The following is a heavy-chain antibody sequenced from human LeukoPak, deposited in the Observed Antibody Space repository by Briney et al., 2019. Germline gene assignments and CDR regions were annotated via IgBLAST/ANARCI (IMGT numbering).Heavy chain of an antibody. V-gene: IGHV1-18*01. CDR1: GYSFTSYG. CDR2: ISPYNDNT. J-gene: IGHJ4*02. Sequence: ASVKVSCKTSGYSFTSYGISWVRQAPGQGLEWVGWISPYNDNTDYAQKLQGRVTMTTDTSTSTAYMELRSLRSDDTAVYYCAPGPDYDSSGYYGDYWGQGTLVTVSS. D-gene: IGHD3-22*01. CDR3: APGPDYDSSGYYGDY.